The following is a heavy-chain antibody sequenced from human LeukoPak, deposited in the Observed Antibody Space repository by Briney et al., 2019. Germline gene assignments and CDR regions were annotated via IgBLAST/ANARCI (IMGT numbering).Heavy chain of an antibody. D-gene: IGHD5-12*01. CDR1: VYTFTGYY. Sequence: ASVKVSCKASVYTFTGYYMHWVRQAPGQGLEWMGWINPNSGGTNYAQKLKGRVTMTRDTSISTAYMELSRLRSDDTAVYYCAREGLDIVATRGFDYWGQGTLVTVSS. CDR3: AREGLDIVATRGFDY. CDR2: INPNSGGT. V-gene: IGHV1-2*02. J-gene: IGHJ4*02.